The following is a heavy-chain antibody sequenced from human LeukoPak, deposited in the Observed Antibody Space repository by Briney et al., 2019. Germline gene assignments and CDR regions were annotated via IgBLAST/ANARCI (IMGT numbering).Heavy chain of an antibody. Sequence: SETLSLTCAVYGGSFSGYYWSWIRQPPGKGLEWIGEINHSGSTNYNPSLKSRVTISVDTSKNQFSLKLSSVTAADTAVYYCAREQLSTHYFDYWGQGTLVTVSS. CDR3: AREQLSTHYFDY. J-gene: IGHJ4*02. D-gene: IGHD5-18*01. V-gene: IGHV4-34*01. CDR1: GGSFSGYY. CDR2: INHSGST.